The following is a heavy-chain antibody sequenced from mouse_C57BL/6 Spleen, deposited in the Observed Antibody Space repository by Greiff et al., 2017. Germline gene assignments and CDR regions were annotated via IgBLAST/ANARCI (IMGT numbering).Heavy chain of an antibody. Sequence: EVQGVESGGGLVQPGGSLKLSCAASGFTFSDYYMYWVRQTPEKRLEWVAYISNGGGSTYYPDTVKGRFTFSRDNAKYTLYLQMSRLKSEDTAMYYCARQYSNYFDYWGQGTTLTVSS. CDR2: ISNGGGST. CDR3: ARQYSNYFDY. V-gene: IGHV5-12*01. J-gene: IGHJ2*01. CDR1: GFTFSDYY. D-gene: IGHD2-5*01.